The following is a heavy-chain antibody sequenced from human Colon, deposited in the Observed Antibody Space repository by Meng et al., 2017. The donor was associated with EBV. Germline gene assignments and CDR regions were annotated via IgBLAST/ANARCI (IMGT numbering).Heavy chain of an antibody. CDR2: IYNTGNT. V-gene: IGHV4-61*01. CDR3: ARETHNSGWSKIDS. D-gene: IGHD6-19*01. CDR1: GGYVSSGNYY. J-gene: IGHJ4*02. Sequence: QVQLPEAGPGLVKTSETLSLICSVSGGYVSSGNYYWNWIRQPPGKGLEWIGYIYNTGNTNYNPSLKSRLTITIDTSKNQFSLNLNSVTAADTAVYYCARETHNSGWSKIDSWGQGTLVTVSS.